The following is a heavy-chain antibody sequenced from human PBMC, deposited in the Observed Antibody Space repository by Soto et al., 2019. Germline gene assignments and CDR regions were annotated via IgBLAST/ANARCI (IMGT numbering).Heavy chain of an antibody. CDR3: ARVGSSWYHYYYGMDV. J-gene: IGHJ6*02. D-gene: IGHD6-13*01. CDR2: IKQDGSEK. CDR1: GFTFSSYW. V-gene: IGHV3-7*01. Sequence: AGGSLRLSCAASGFTFSSYWMSWVRQAPGKGLEWVANIKQDGSEKYYVDSVKGRFTISRDNAKNSLYLQMNSLRAEDTAVYYCARVGSSWYHYYYGMDVWGQGTTVTVSS.